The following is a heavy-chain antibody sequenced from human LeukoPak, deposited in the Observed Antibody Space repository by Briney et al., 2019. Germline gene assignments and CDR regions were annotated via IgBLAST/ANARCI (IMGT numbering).Heavy chain of an antibody. CDR1: GFTFSSPW. D-gene: IGHD1-20*01. Sequence: GGSLRLSCAASGFTFSSPWMSWVRQTPEKGLEWVANIKEDGSEKYYVDSVRGRFTISRDNAKNSLYLQMNSLRADDTAVYYCARNSWKAVDYWGQGTLVTVSS. CDR3: ARNSWKAVDY. V-gene: IGHV3-7*04. CDR2: IKEDGSEK. J-gene: IGHJ4*02.